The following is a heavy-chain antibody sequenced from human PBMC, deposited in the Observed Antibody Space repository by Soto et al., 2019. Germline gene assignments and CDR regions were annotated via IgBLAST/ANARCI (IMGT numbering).Heavy chain of an antibody. V-gene: IGHV4-30-4*01. CDR1: GGSISTDIYY. Sequence: SETLSLTCTVSGGSISTDIYYWTWIRQPPGKGLEWIGYIYYSGSTSYNPSLKSRVSISVDTSKNQFSLKLTSLSAADTAVYYCARDLWFGESFGYYYGMDVWGQGTTVTVS. CDR2: IYYSGST. D-gene: IGHD3-10*01. J-gene: IGHJ6*02. CDR3: ARDLWFGESFGYYYGMDV.